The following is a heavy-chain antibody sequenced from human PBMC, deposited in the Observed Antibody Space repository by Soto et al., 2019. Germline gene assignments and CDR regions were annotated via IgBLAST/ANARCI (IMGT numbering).Heavy chain of an antibody. CDR1: GFSLSTNGVG. Sequence: QITLKESGPTLLKPTQTLTLTCTFSGFSLSTNGVGVGWIRQPPRKALEWLALIYWDDDKRYSPSLKSRLTFTKNTCKNQVFLTMTHMGPVETATYCCAHGSVDPVFATEYWGKGILVNVSS. D-gene: IGHD5-18*01. CDR2: IYWDDDK. J-gene: IGHJ4*02. CDR3: AHGSVDPVFATEY. V-gene: IGHV2-5*02.